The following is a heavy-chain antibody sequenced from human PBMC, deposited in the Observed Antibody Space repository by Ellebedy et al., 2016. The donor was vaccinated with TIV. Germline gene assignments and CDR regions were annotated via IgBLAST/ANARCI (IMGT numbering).Heavy chain of an antibody. CDR1: GFTFSTYW. CDR2: IKQDGSEK. J-gene: IGHJ6*02. V-gene: IGHV3-7*03. Sequence: GESLKISCAASGFTFSTYWMTWVRQAPGKGLEWVANIKQDGSEKYHADSVRGRFTISRDNAKNSLFLQMNSLRAEDTAVYYCARDRGRAEDVWGQGTTVTVSS. CDR3: ARDRGRAEDV.